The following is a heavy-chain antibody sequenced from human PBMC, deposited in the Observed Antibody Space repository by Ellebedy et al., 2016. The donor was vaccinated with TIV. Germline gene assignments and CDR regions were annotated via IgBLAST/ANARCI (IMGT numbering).Heavy chain of an antibody. J-gene: IGHJ6*02. CDR1: GFTFTDFY. CDR2: ISSSGSTV. V-gene: IGHV3-11*01. D-gene: IGHD3-16*01. Sequence: GESLKISCAASGFTFTDFYMSWVRQAPGKGLEWVSYISSSGSTVYYPYSVKGRFTISRDNAKKSLYLQMDGLRADDTAVYYCAKGWGIVDVWGQGTTVTVSS. CDR3: AKGWGIVDV.